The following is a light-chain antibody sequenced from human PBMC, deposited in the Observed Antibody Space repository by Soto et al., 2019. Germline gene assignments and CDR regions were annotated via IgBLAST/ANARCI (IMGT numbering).Light chain of an antibody. J-gene: IGLJ2*01. CDR3: SSYAAGSPSVL. Sequence: QSALTQPASVSGSPGQSITISCTGISSTVETYNLVSWYQQYPGKAPKLIIYEVNKRPSGVSDRFSGFKSGDTASLTISGLQAEDESDYYCSSYAAGSPSVLFGGGTKLNVL. V-gene: IGLV2-23*02. CDR1: SSTVETYNL. CDR2: EVN.